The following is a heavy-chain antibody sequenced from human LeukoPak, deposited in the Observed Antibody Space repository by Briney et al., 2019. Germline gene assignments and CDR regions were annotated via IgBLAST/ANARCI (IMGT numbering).Heavy chain of an antibody. J-gene: IGHJ4*02. Sequence: SETLSLTCTVSGGSVSNGNYYWSWLRQPPGKALEWIGYIYYTGSTYYNPSLEGRVTISVDTSKNHFSVKLSSVTAADTAVYYCASYYPEYGSDYWGQGTLVTVSS. D-gene: IGHD2/OR15-2a*01. CDR1: GGSVSNGNYY. CDR3: ASYYPEYGSDY. CDR2: IYYTGST. V-gene: IGHV4-61*03.